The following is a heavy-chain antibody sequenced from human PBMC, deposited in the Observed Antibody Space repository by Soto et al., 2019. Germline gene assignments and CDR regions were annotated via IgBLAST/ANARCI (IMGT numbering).Heavy chain of an antibody. D-gene: IGHD5-12*01. V-gene: IGHV1-18*01. CDR3: ARVEMATIKGNAFDI. J-gene: IGHJ3*02. Sequence: ASVKVSCKASGYTFTSYGISWVRQAPGQRLEWMGWISGYNGNTNYAQKFQGRVTMTRDTSTSTVYMELSSLRSEDTAVYYCARVEMATIKGNAFDIWGQGTMVTVSS. CDR1: GYTFTSYG. CDR2: ISGYNGNT.